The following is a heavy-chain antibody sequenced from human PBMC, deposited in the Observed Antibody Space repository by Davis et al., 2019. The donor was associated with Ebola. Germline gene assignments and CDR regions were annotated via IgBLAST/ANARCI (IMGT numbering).Heavy chain of an antibody. CDR3: ARGVPIFGVVIANWFDP. Sequence: AASAKVSCKASGYTFTSYYMHWVRQAPGQGLEWMAIINPSGGSTSYAQKFQGRVTMTRETSTSTVYMELSSLRSEDTAVYYCARGVPIFGVVIANWFDPWGQGTLVTVSS. J-gene: IGHJ5*02. CDR2: INPSGGST. CDR1: GYTFTSYY. V-gene: IGHV1-46*01. D-gene: IGHD3-3*01.